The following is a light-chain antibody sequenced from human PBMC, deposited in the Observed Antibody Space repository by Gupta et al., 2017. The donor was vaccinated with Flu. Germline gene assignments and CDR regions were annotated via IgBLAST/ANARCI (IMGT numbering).Light chain of an antibody. CDR2: EVS. CDR1: SRDIGAYYY. Sequence: GSPGQSITISCTGTSRDIGAYYYVSWYQQNPGKVPNLIIYEVSNRPSGISTRFSGSKSGNTASLTISGLQAEDEADYYCCAYTGSTTPYVFGTGTRVSVL. V-gene: IGLV2-14*01. CDR3: CAYTGSTTPYV. J-gene: IGLJ1*01.